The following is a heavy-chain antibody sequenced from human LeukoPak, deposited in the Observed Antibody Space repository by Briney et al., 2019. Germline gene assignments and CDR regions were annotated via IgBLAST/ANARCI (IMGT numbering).Heavy chain of an antibody. CDR3: ARDRPSGSYYRTDAFDI. J-gene: IGHJ3*02. Sequence: AASVKVSCKASGYTFTGYYMHWVRQAPGQGLEWMGWINPNSGGTNYAQKFQGRVTMTRDTSISTAYMELSSLRSEDTAVYYCARDRPSGSYYRTDAFDIWGQGTMVTVSS. D-gene: IGHD1-26*01. CDR1: GYTFTGYY. V-gene: IGHV1-2*02. CDR2: INPNSGGT.